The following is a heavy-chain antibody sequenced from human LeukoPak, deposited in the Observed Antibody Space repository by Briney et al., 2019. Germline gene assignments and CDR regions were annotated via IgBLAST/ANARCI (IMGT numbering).Heavy chain of an antibody. J-gene: IGHJ3*02. D-gene: IGHD4-17*01. CDR3: ARASTTVWAFDI. Sequence: SETLSLICAVSGGSISSSNWWSWVRQPPGKGLEWIGEIYHSGSTNYNPSLKSRVTISVDKSKNQFSLKLSSVTAADTAVYYCARASTTVWAFDIWGQGTMVTVSS. V-gene: IGHV4-4*02. CDR2: IYHSGST. CDR1: GGSISSSNW.